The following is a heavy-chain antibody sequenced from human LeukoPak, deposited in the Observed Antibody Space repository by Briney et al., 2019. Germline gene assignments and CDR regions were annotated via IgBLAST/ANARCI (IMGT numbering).Heavy chain of an antibody. D-gene: IGHD3-22*01. Sequence: SVKVSCKASGGTFSSYAISWVRQAPGQGLEWMGGIIPIFGTANYAQKFQGRVTITADKSTSTAYMELSSLRSEDTAVYYCARVPQSSGYYYRENAFDIWGQGTMVTVSS. V-gene: IGHV1-69*06. CDR3: ARVPQSSGYYYRENAFDI. J-gene: IGHJ3*02. CDR2: IIPIFGTA. CDR1: GGTFSSYA.